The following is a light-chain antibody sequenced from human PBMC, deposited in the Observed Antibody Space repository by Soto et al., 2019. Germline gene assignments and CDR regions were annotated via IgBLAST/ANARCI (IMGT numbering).Light chain of an antibody. Sequence: QSVLTQPASVSGSPGQSITISCTGTSSDVGGYNYVSWYQQHPGKAPKLMIYEVSNRPSGVSNRFSGSKSGNTASLTISGLQAEEEADYYCSSYTSRSTLDYVFGSGTKVTVL. CDR3: SSYTSRSTLDYV. CDR1: SSDVGGYNY. V-gene: IGLV2-14*01. CDR2: EVS. J-gene: IGLJ1*01.